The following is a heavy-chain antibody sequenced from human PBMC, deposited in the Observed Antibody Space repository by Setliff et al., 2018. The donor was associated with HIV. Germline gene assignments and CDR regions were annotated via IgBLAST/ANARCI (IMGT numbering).Heavy chain of an antibody. Sequence: GGSLRLSCAASGFTVSDTHMTWVRQAPGKGLEWVSLIYSDGRTYYAESVKGRFTISRDDSKNTLYLQMHSLRVEDTAAYYCAKGVKWLDPWGQGIQVTVSS. V-gene: IGHV3-53*01. D-gene: IGHD3-16*01. CDR2: IYSDGRT. CDR1: GFTVSDTH. CDR3: AKGVKWLDP. J-gene: IGHJ5*02.